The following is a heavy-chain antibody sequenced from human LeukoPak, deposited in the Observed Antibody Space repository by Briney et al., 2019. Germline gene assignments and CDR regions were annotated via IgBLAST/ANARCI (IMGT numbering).Heavy chain of an antibody. CDR3: AKQVYYGDYGDY. CDR2: ISGSGGST. J-gene: IGHJ4*02. CDR1: GFTFSSYA. V-gene: IGHV3-23*01. Sequence: GGSLRLSCAASGFTFSSYAMSWVRQAPGKGLEWVSAISGSGGSTYYADSVKGRFAISRDNSKNTLYLQMNSLRAEDTAVYYCAKQVYYGDYGDYWGQGTLVTVSS. D-gene: IGHD3-3*01.